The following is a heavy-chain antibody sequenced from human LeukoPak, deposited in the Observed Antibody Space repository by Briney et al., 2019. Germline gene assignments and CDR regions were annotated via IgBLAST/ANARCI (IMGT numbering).Heavy chain of an antibody. Sequence: GGSLRLSCAASGFTFISYDMSWVRQAPGMGLEWVSGITGSTGTTYYADSVKGRFTISRDNSKNTLYLQMNSLRAEDTAVYYCAKDPVYGDYAWGDDAFDIWGQGTMVTVSS. CDR2: ITGSTGTT. D-gene: IGHD4-17*01. CDR1: GFTFISYD. V-gene: IGHV3-23*01. J-gene: IGHJ3*02. CDR3: AKDPVYGDYAWGDDAFDI.